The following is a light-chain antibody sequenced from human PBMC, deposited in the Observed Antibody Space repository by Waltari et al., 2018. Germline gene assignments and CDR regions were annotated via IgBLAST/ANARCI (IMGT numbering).Light chain of an antibody. CDR2: DAS. V-gene: IGKV3-11*01. J-gene: IGKJ1*01. CDR3: QQRTDRPPVT. Sequence: EVVLTQSPATLSLSPGERATLSCRASQSVSSYLAWYQQKPGQAPRLLIYDASDRATGVPARFSGSGSGTDFTLTISSLEPEDFVVYYCQQRTDRPPVTFGQGTRVEMK. CDR1: QSVSSY.